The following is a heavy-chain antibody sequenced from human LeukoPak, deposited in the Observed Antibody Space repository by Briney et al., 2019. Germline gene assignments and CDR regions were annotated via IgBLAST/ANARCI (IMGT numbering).Heavy chain of an antibody. J-gene: IGHJ6*02. V-gene: IGHV1-46*01. D-gene: IGHD3-22*01. Sequence: ASVKVSCKASGYTFTSYYMHWVRQAPGQGLEWMGIINPSGGSTSYAQKFQGRVTMTRDTSTSTVYMELSSLRSEDTAVYYCARAPSHSSGYYDGMDVWGQGTTVTVSS. CDR3: ARAPSHSSGYYDGMDV. CDR2: INPSGGST. CDR1: GYTFTSYY.